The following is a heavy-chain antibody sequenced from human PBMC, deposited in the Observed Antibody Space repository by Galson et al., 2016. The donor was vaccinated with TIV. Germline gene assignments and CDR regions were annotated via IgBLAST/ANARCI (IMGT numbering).Heavy chain of an antibody. CDR2: IDPSDSYI. CDR1: GYSFTHYW. J-gene: IGHJ5*02. CDR3: PRGVSTGSGWLDP. Sequence: QSGAEVKKPGESLRISCKGSGYSFTHYWINWVRQMPGKGLEWMGRIDPSDSYINYSPSFEGHVTISADRSITTAYLHWSSLRASDTAIYYCPRGVSTGSGWLDPWGQGTLVTVSS. V-gene: IGHV5-10-1*01. D-gene: IGHD5/OR15-5a*01.